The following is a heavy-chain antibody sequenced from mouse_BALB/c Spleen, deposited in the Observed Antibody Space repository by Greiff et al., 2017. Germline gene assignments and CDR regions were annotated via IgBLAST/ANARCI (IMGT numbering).Heavy chain of an antibody. CDR3: ARRGNDGNSLDY. CDR1: GYSFTSYW. V-gene: IGHV1-7*01. J-gene: IGHJ2*01. Sequence: QVQLQQSGAELAKPGASVKMSCKASGYSFTSYWMHWVKQRPGQGLEWIGYINPSTGYTEYNQKFKDKATLTADKSSSTAYLQLSSLTSEDSAVYYSARRGNDGNSLDYWGQGTTLTVSS. D-gene: IGHD2-1*01. CDR2: INPSTGYT.